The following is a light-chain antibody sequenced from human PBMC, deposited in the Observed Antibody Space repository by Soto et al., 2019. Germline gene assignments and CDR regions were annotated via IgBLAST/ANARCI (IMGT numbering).Light chain of an antibody. J-gene: IGKJ3*01. CDR2: AAF. Sequence: DIQMTQSPSSLSASVGDRVTITCRTSQSIDNCLNWYQQKPGKAPKLLIFAAFTLQSGVPARFSGSGSETDFTLTISSLQPEDLATYYYQQSYTTLFTFGPGTKVGLK. CDR3: QQSYTTLFT. V-gene: IGKV1-39*01. CDR1: QSIDNC.